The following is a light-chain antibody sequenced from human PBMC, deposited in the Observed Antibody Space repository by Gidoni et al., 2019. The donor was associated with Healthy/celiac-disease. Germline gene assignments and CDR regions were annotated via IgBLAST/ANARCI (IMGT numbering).Light chain of an antibody. CDR3: QQYNNWPPEYT. J-gene: IGKJ2*01. V-gene: IGKV3-15*01. CDR2: GAS. CDR1: QSVSSN. Sequence: EIVMTQSPATLSVSPGERATLSCRASQSVSSNIAWYQQKPGQAPRILIYGASTRATGIPARFSGSGSGTEFTLTISSLQSEDFAVYYCQQYNNWPPEYTFGQGNKLEIK.